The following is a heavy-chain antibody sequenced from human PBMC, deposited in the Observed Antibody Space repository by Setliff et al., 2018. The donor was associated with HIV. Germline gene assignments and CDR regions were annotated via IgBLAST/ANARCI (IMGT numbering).Heavy chain of an antibody. J-gene: IGHJ3*02. Sequence: GASVKVSCKVSGYTLNEVSIHWVRQAPGKRPEWMGGFDPEHGKTIYAQKLQGRVTMTEDTSTDIASMELSSLRSEDTAVYYCATGTWGYDAFDIWG. D-gene: IGHD7-27*01. CDR2: FDPEHGKT. V-gene: IGHV1-24*01. CDR1: GYTLNEVS. CDR3: ATGTWGYDAFDI.